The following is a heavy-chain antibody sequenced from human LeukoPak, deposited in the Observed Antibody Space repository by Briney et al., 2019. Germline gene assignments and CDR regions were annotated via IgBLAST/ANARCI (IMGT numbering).Heavy chain of an antibody. Sequence: ASVKVSCKASGRTFSSYAISWVRQAPGQGLEWMGRIIPIFGTANYAQKFQGRVTITTDESTSTAYMELSSLRSEDTAVYYCARDTYDFWSGYLGWFDPWGQGTLVTVSS. CDR3: ARDTYDFWSGYLGWFDP. CDR2: IIPIFGTA. CDR1: GRTFSSYA. J-gene: IGHJ5*02. D-gene: IGHD3-3*01. V-gene: IGHV1-69*05.